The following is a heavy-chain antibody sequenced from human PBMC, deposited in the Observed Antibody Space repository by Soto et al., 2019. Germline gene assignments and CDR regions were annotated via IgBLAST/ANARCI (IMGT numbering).Heavy chain of an antibody. D-gene: IGHD3-9*01. Sequence: PGGSLRLSCSASGFTFSSYAMHWVRQAPGKGLEYVSAISSNGGSTYYADSVKGRFTISRDNSKNTLYLQMSSLRAEDTAVYYCVRGNYYDILTGYYMPYGYFQHWDQGTLVTVSS. CDR3: VRGNYYDILTGYYMPYGYFQH. J-gene: IGHJ1*01. CDR1: GFTFSSYA. CDR2: ISSNGGST. V-gene: IGHV3-64D*06.